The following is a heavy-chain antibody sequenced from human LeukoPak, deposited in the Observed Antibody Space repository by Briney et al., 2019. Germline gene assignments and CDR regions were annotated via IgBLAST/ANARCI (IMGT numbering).Heavy chain of an antibody. CDR2: IIPTFGTA. Sequence: GASVKVSCKASGGTFSSYAISWVRQAPGQGLEWMGGIIPTFGTANYAQKFQGRVTITADESTSTAYMELSSLRSEDTAVYYCAIGVVVPAAIHGPLDVWGKGTTVTVSS. V-gene: IGHV1-69*13. CDR1: GGTFSSYA. J-gene: IGHJ6*04. D-gene: IGHD2-2*01. CDR3: AIGVVVPAAIHGPLDV.